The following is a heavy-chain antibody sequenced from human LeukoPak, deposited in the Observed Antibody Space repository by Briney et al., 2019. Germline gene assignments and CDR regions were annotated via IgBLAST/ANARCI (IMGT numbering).Heavy chain of an antibody. J-gene: IGHJ3*02. D-gene: IGHD6-13*01. CDR2: IYSDGST. V-gene: IGHV3-66*01. Sequence: PGGSLRLSCAASGLTISNNYMSWVRQAPGKGLEWVSVIYSDGSTYYADSLKGRFTISKDNSKNTLYLQMNSLRAEDTAVYYCARGPLSEIAAAGDAFDIWGQGTMVTVSS. CDR1: GLTISNNY. CDR3: ARGPLSEIAAAGDAFDI.